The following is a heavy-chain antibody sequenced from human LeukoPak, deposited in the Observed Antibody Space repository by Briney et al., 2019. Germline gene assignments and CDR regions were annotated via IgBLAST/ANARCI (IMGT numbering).Heavy chain of an antibody. CDR2: IWYDGSNK. V-gene: IGHV3-33*01. Sequence: PGGSLRLSCAASGFTFSSYGMHWVRQAPGKGLEWVAVIWYDGSNKYYADSVKGRFTISRDNAKNSVHLQMNSLRAEDTALYYCARVYGGKGGVFDYWGQGTLVTVSS. CDR3: ARVYGGKGGVFDY. D-gene: IGHD4-23*01. J-gene: IGHJ4*02. CDR1: GFTFSSYG.